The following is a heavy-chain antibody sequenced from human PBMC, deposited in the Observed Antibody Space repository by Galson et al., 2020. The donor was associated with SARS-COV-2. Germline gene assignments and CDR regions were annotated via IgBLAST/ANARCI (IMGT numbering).Heavy chain of an antibody. Sequence: ASVKVSCKASGYTFTSYGISWVRQAPGQGLEWMGWISAYNGNTNYAQKLQGRVTMTTDTSTSTAYMELRSLRSDDTAVYYCARVPSYRYSSGWYVHSPADYWGQGTLVTVSS. V-gene: IGHV1-18*01. D-gene: IGHD6-19*01. CDR2: ISAYNGNT. J-gene: IGHJ4*02. CDR1: GYTFTSYG. CDR3: ARVPSYRYSSGWYVHSPADY.